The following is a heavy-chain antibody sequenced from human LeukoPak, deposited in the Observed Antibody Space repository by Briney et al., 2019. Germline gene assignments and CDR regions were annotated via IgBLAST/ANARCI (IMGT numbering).Heavy chain of an antibody. CDR1: GGTFSSYA. Sequence: SVKVSCKASGGTFSSYAICWVRQAPGQGLEWMGRIIPIFGTANYAQKFQGRVTITTDESTSTAYMELSSLRSEDTAVYYCARDPQRWLQPGAFDIWGQGTMVTVSS. J-gene: IGHJ3*02. V-gene: IGHV1-69*05. CDR2: IIPIFGTA. CDR3: ARDPQRWLQPGAFDI. D-gene: IGHD5-24*01.